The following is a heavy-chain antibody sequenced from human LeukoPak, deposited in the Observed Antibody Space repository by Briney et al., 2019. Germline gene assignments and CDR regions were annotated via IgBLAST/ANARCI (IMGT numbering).Heavy chain of an antibody. CDR1: GATLSSYS. V-gene: IGHV3-30*18. J-gene: IGHJ4*02. D-gene: IGHD5-18*01. Sequence: PGGSLRLSCAAAGATLSSYSMDWARQSLGKGLGWVAERSYDGINKYYADSVKGRFTISRDNSKNTLYLKMNSLRAEDTAVYYCAKTKGYSYGYYFDYWGQGTLVTVSS. CDR2: RSYDGINK. CDR3: AKTKGYSYGYYFDY.